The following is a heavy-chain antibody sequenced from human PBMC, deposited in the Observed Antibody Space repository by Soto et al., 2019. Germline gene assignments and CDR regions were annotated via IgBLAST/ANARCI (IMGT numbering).Heavy chain of an antibody. CDR3: PREGNELQQQADYACDM. CDR2: ISDDGSNT. Sequence: QVQLLESGGGVVQPGRSLRLSCAASGFTFSSYAMHWVRQAPGKGLEWVAVISDDGSNTYYADSVQGRFTNCSDTTKNTLRLQMNGLAADHTAVYFWPREGNELQQQADYACDMWGQGTMVAVSS. D-gene: IGHD1-1*01. J-gene: IGHJ3*02. V-gene: IGHV3-30-3*01. CDR1: GFTFSSYA.